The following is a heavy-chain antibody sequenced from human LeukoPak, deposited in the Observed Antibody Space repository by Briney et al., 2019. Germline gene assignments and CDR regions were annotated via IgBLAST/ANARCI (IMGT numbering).Heavy chain of an antibody. CDR2: IYRGGNT. V-gene: IGHV3-53*01. D-gene: IGHD1-26*01. J-gene: IGHJ5*02. CDR3: AKGWTAVGS. Sequence: GGSLRLSCAASGFTVSGHPMSWVRQAPGKGLEWVSVIYRGGNTYYADSVKGRFTISTDNSKNTLYMEMNNLRGADTAVYYCAKGWTAVGSWGQGTRVTVSS. CDR1: GFTVSGHP.